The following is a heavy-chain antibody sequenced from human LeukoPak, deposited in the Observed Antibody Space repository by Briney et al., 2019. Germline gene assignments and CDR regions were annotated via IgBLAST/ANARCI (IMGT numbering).Heavy chain of an antibody. V-gene: IGHV1-18*01. CDR3: AAPYCSSTSCDAYYYYYMDV. CDR2: ISAYNGNT. CDR1: GYTFTSYG. Sequence: ASVKVSCKASGYTFTSYGISWVRQAPGQGLEWMGWISAYNGNTNYAQKLQGREPMTPDTSTSTAYSELRSLGSDDTAVYYCAAPYCSSTSCDAYYYYYMDVWGKGTTVTVSS. D-gene: IGHD2-2*01. J-gene: IGHJ6*03.